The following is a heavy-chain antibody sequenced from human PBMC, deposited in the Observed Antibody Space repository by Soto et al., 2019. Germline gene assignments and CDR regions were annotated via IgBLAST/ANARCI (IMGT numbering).Heavy chain of an antibody. CDR2: IVVGSGHT. D-gene: IGHD3-10*01. Sequence: QMQLVQSGPEVKKPGTSVKVSCKTSGFSFTSSAMQWVRQARGQRLEWMGWIVVGSGHTNNAQKFQERVTITRDVATSTANMERRSLRSEDTAVYYCAAASSISGGYYGMDVWGQGTTVTVSS. CDR1: GFSFTSSA. CDR3: AAASSISGGYYGMDV. V-gene: IGHV1-58*02. J-gene: IGHJ6*02.